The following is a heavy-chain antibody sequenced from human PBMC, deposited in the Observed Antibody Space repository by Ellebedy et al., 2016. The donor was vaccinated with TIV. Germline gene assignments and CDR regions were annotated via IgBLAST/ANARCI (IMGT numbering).Heavy chain of an antibody. CDR1: GFTFNIYA. CDR2: VSGSGGST. D-gene: IGHD1-26*01. V-gene: IGHV3-23*01. Sequence: GESLKISCSASGFTFNIYAMSWVRQAPGKGLEWVSGVSGSGGSTYYADSVKGRFTISRDNSKNTLYLQMNSLRAGDTAVYYCAKDRSIDLELFDCWGQGTLVTVSS. J-gene: IGHJ4*02. CDR3: AKDRSIDLELFDC.